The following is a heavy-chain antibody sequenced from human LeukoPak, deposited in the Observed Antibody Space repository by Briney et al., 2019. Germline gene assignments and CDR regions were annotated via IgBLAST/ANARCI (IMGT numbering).Heavy chain of an antibody. J-gene: IGHJ4*02. D-gene: IGHD2-15*01. CDR3: AKAGGKYCSGGSCYYVDY. V-gene: IGHV3-23*01. Sequence: GGSLRLSCAASGFTFSNFAVSWVRQAPGEGLEWVSAISGSGGSTYYADSVKGRFTISRDNSKNTLYLQMNSLRAEDTAVYYCAKAGGKYCSGGSCYYVDYWGQGTLVTVSS. CDR2: ISGSGGST. CDR1: GFTFSNFA.